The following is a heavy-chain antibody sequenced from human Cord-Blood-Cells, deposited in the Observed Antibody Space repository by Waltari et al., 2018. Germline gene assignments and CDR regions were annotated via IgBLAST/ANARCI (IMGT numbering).Heavy chain of an antibody. Sequence: QVQLQQWGAGLLKPSETLSLTCAVYGGSFSGYYWRWIRQPPGKGLEWIGEINHSGRTNYNPSLKSRVTISVDTAKNQFSLKLSSVTAADTAVYYCARVTYDFWSGYYEYFQHWGQGTLVTVSS. J-gene: IGHJ1*01. CDR3: ARVTYDFWSGYYEYFQH. CDR1: GGSFSGYY. D-gene: IGHD3-3*01. V-gene: IGHV4-34*01. CDR2: INHSGRT.